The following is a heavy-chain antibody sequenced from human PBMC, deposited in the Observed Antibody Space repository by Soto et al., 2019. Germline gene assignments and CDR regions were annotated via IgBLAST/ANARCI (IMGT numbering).Heavy chain of an antibody. CDR2: IIPIFGTA. D-gene: IGHD3-22*01. J-gene: IGHJ6*02. Sequence: QVQLVQSGAEVKKPGSSVKVSCKASGGTFSSYAISWVRQAPGQGLEWMGGIIPIFGTANYAQKFQGRVTITADESTSTAYMELSSLRSEDTAVYYCARGTYYYDSSGYHNYYYYGMDVWGQGTTVTVSS. CDR3: ARGTYYYDSSGYHNYYYYGMDV. V-gene: IGHV1-69*01. CDR1: GGTFSSYA.